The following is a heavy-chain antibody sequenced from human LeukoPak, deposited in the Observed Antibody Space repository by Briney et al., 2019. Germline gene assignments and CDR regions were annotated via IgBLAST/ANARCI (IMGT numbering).Heavy chain of an antibody. J-gene: IGHJ4*02. CDR1: GYTFTGYY. D-gene: IGHD6-19*01. CDR2: VNPNSGGT. Sequence: ASVKVSCKASGYTFTGYYIQWVRQAPGQGLEWMGWVNPNSGGTKYAQKFQGRVTMTRDKSISTAYVELSRLRSDDAAIYYCARVAVAGTFEYYFDYWGQGSLVIVSS. CDR3: ARVAVAGTFEYYFDY. V-gene: IGHV1-2*02.